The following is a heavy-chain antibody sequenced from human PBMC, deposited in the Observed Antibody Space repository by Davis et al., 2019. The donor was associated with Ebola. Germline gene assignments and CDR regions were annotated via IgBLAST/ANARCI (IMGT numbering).Heavy chain of an antibody. V-gene: IGHV4-34*01. CDR1: GGSISSYY. Sequence: MPSETLSLTCTVSGGSISSYYWSWIRQPPGKGLEWIGETNHSGSTNYNPSLKSRVTISVDTSKNQFSLKLSSVTAADTAVYYCASPPGYYGMDVWGQGTTVTVSS. CDR3: ASPPGYYGMDV. J-gene: IGHJ6*02. CDR2: TNHSGST.